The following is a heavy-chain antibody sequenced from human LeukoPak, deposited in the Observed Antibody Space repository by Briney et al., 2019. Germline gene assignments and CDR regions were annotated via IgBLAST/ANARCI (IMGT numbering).Heavy chain of an antibody. J-gene: IGHJ4*02. D-gene: IGHD3-22*01. CDR1: GFAFSDSY. CDR2: ISSSSSYI. CDR3: AREEDSSGYYYDY. V-gene: IGHV3-11*06. Sequence: GGSLRLSCAVSGFAFSDSYMSWIRQAPGKGLEWVSSISSSSSYIYYADSVKGRFTISRDNAKNSLYLQMNSLRAEDTAVYYCAREEDSSGYYYDYWGQGTLVTVSS.